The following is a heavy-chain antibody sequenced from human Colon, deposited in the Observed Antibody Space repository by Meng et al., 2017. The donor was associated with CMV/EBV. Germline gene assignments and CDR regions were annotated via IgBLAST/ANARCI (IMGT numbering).Heavy chain of an antibody. CDR1: GFIFDSYG. CDR2: INSDGSTL. D-gene: IGHD5-18*01. CDR3: ARPTSPSYSDFVLV. J-gene: IGHJ1*01. Sequence: GESLKISCVASGFIFDSYGMSWVRQAPGKGLVWVARINSDGSTLTYADSVRGRFTVSRDNTKNTLYLQMTNLRGEDTALYYCARPTSPSYSDFVLVWGQGTLVTVSS. V-gene: IGHV3-74*03.